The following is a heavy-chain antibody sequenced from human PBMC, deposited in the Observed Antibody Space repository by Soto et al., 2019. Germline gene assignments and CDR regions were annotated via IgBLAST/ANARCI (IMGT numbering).Heavy chain of an antibody. CDR2: FIPVYRTL. J-gene: IGHJ4*02. CDR1: GWSFGKSA. V-gene: IGHV1-69*13. Sequence: SVKVSCKASGWSFGKSAINWVGQTGGQGLEWLGGFIPVYRTLNYAQKFQGRVTITADESTGTAYMTLSSLASDDTAVYYCATGVIWIGYFTVDSWGQGTRVSVSS. CDR3: ATGVIWIGYFTVDS. D-gene: IGHD3-3*01.